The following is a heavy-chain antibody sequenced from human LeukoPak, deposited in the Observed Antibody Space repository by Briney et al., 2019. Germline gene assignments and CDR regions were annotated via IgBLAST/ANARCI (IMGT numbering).Heavy chain of an antibody. CDR2: VSPYNGNT. CDR3: ARNGRVRRVVKDLFEY. V-gene: IGHV1-18*01. Sequence: ASVKVSCKTSGDTFTDYDITGVRQAPGEGLEWMARVSPYNGNTYYSQRFQDRVTITKDTSTGTAYMDLRNLRTDDTAMYYCARNGRVRRVVKDLFEYWGQGTLVAVSS. CDR1: GDTFTDYD. D-gene: IGHD3-10*01. J-gene: IGHJ4*02.